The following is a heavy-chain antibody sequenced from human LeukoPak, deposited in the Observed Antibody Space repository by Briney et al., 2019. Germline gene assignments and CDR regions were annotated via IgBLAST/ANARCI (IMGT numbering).Heavy chain of an antibody. V-gene: IGHV1-69*05. CDR2: IIPIFGTA. Sequence: ASVKVSCKASGGTFSSYVISWVRQAPGQGLEWMGGIIPIFGTANYAQKFQGRVTITTDESTSTAYMEPSSLRSEDTAVYYCALGLYYYDTSKNAFDIWGQGTMVTVSS. D-gene: IGHD3-22*01. CDR1: GGTFSSYV. J-gene: IGHJ3*02. CDR3: ALGLYYYDTSKNAFDI.